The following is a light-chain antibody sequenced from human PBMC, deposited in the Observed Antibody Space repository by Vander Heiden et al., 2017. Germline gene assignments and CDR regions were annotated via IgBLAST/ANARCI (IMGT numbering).Light chain of an antibody. CDR2: AAS. CDR1: QGIRND. J-gene: IGKJ1*01. Sequence: AIQMTQSPSPLSASVGDRVTITCRASQGIRNDLGWYQQKPGEAPKILIYAASSLHNGVPSRFSGSGSGTDFTLTISSLQPEDFATYYCLQDYKYPRTFGPGTKVEVK. V-gene: IGKV1-6*01. CDR3: LQDYKYPRT.